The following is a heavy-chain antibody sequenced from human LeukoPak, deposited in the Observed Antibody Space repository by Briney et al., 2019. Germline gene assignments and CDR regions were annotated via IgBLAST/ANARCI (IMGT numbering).Heavy chain of an antibody. J-gene: IGHJ3*02. D-gene: IGHD2-2*02. CDR3: AKDQSAIAFDAFDI. CDR1: GFTFSDYY. V-gene: IGHV3-11*01. Sequence: GGSLRLSCAASGFTFSDYYMSWIRQAPGKGLEWVSYRTSSGSTVYYADSVKGRFTISRDNSKNTLYLQMNSLRAEDTAVYYCAKDQSAIAFDAFDIWGQGTMVTVSS. CDR2: RTSSGSTV.